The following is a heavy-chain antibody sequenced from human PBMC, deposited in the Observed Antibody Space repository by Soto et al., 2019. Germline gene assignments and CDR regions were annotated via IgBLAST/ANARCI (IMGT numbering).Heavy chain of an antibody. CDR1: GASINPYY. Sequence: PSETLSLTCTVSGASINPYYWSWIRQPPGKGLEWIGYIYYSGTTNYNPSLRSRVTISLDTSKNHFSLNLRSVTAADTAVYYCARSVAVPGAHIDYWGQGTQVTVSS. V-gene: IGHV4-59*01. CDR2: IYYSGTT. CDR3: ARSVAVPGAHIDY. D-gene: IGHD6-19*01. J-gene: IGHJ4*02.